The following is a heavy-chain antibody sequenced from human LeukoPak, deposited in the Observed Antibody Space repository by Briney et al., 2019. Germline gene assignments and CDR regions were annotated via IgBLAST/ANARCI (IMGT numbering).Heavy chain of an antibody. CDR2: ISYDGSNK. Sequence: PGGSPPLSCAASGFSFSSYGMHWVRQGPGKGLEWVAVISYDGSNKYYADSARGRFTISRDNSKNTLYLQMNSLRAEDTAVYYCAKDAVFGDYEWVIAYCSQGTLVTVSS. D-gene: IGHD4-17*01. V-gene: IGHV3-30*18. CDR1: GFSFSSYG. J-gene: IGHJ4*02. CDR3: AKDAVFGDYEWVIAY.